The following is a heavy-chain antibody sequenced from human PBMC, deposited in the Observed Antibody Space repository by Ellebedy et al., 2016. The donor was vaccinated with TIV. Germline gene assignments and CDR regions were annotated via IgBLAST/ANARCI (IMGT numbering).Heavy chain of an antibody. CDR1: GFTFSSYN. J-gene: IGHJ4*02. CDR2: IGPSGDYI. CDR3: ARDSFDYGDY. V-gene: IGHV3-21*04. Sequence: GESLKISXAASGFTFSSYNMNWVRQAPGKGLEWVSSIGPSGDYIFYADSLKGRFTISRDNSKNSLFLQMNSLRAEDTAVYYCARDSFDYGDYWGQGTLVTVSS.